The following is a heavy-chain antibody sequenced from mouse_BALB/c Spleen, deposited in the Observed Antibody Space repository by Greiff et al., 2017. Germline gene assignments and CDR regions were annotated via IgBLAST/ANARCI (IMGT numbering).Heavy chain of an antibody. CDR2: IWSGGST. D-gene: IGHD2-4*01. CDR3: ATPYYDYEGWFAY. V-gene: IGHV2-2*02. J-gene: IGHJ3*01. Sequence: VKVVESGPGLVQPSQSLSITCTVSGFSLTSYGVHWVRQSPGKGLEWLGVIWSGGSTDYNAAFISRLSISKDNSKSQVFFKMNSLQANDTAIYYCATPYYDYEGWFAYWGQGTLVTVSA. CDR1: GFSLTSYG.